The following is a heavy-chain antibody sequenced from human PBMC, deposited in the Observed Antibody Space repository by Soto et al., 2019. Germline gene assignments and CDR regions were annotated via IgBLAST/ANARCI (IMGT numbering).Heavy chain of an antibody. CDR2: FDPEDGET. V-gene: IGHV1-24*01. CDR3: ATAYTDWNDSYAFDI. J-gene: IGHJ3*02. CDR1: GYTLTELS. D-gene: IGHD1-1*01. Sequence: GASVKVSCKVSGYTLTELSMHWVRQAPGKGLEWMGGFDPEDGETIYAQKFQGRVTMTEDTSTDTAYMELSSLRSEDTAVYYCATAYTDWNDSYAFDIWGQGTMVTVSS.